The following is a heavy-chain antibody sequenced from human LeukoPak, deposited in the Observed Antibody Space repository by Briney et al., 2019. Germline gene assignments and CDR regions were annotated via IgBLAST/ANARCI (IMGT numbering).Heavy chain of an antibody. CDR3: ARAYVAGALYYFDY. D-gene: IGHD1-26*01. Sequence: PSETLSLTCTVSGGSISSGSYYWSWIRQPPGKGLEWIGYIYYSGSTNYNPSLKSRVTISVDTSKNQFSLKLSSVTAANTAVYYCARAYVAGALYYFDYWGQGTLVTVSS. J-gene: IGHJ4*02. V-gene: IGHV4-61*01. CDR2: IYYSGST. CDR1: GGSISSGSYY.